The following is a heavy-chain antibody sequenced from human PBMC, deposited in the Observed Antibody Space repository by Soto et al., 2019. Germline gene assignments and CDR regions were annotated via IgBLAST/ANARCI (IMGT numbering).Heavy chain of an antibody. V-gene: IGHV1-69*04. CDR1: GGTFSSYT. Sequence: ASVKVSCTASGGTFSSYTISWVRQAPGQGLEWMGRIIPILGIANHAQKFQGRVTITADKSTSTAYMELSSLRSEDTAVYYCARDGLWFGELPYYYYGMDVWGQGTTVTVSS. J-gene: IGHJ6*02. CDR3: ARDGLWFGELPYYYYGMDV. D-gene: IGHD3-10*01. CDR2: IIPILGIA.